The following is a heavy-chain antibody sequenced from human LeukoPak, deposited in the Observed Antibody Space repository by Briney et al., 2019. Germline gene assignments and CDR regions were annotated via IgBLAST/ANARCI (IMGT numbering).Heavy chain of an antibody. D-gene: IGHD4-11*01. J-gene: IGHJ4*02. V-gene: IGHV3-30*02. Sequence: GGSLRLSCAASGFTFSSYGMHWVRQASGKGLEWVAFIRYDGSNKYYADSVKGRFTISRDNSKNTLYLQMNSLRAEDTAVYYCAEDLEDSFDYWGQGTLVTVSS. CDR3: AEDLEDSFDY. CDR2: IRYDGSNK. CDR1: GFTFSSYG.